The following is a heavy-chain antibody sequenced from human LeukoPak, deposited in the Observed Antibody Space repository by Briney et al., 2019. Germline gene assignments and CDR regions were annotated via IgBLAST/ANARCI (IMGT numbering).Heavy chain of an antibody. CDR3: AKGNMYYYDSSGYYSYFDY. J-gene: IGHJ4*02. CDR2: ISGSGVST. CDR1: GFTFSDST. V-gene: IGHV3-23*01. Sequence: GGSLRLSCAASGFTFSDSTMNWVRQASGKGLEWVSAISGSGVSTYYADSVRGRFTISRDNSKNTLYLQMNSLRAEDTAVYYCAKGNMYYYDSSGYYSYFDYWGQGTLVTVSS. D-gene: IGHD3-22*01.